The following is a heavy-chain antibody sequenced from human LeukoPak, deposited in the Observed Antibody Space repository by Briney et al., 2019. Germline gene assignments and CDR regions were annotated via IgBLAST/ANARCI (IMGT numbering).Heavy chain of an antibody. Sequence: GGSLRLSYAASGFTFSSYSMNWVRQAPGKGLEWVSSISSSSSYTYYADSVKGRFTISRDNAKNSLYLQMNSLRAEDTAVYYCARVGRDYEYMDVWGKGTTVTVSS. CDR2: ISSSSSYT. CDR3: ARVGRDYEYMDV. D-gene: IGHD3-22*01. CDR1: GFTFSSYS. J-gene: IGHJ6*03. V-gene: IGHV3-21*01.